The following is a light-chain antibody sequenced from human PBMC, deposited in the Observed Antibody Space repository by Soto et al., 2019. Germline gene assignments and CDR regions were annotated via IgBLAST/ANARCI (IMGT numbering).Light chain of an antibody. J-gene: IGKJ2*01. V-gene: IGKV3-20*01. CDR2: GAS. CDR1: QSVSSSS. CDR3: QQYGSPPYT. Sequence: EIVLTQSPGTLSLSPGERATLSCRASQSVSSSSLAWYQQKPGQAPRLLIYGASSRATGIPDRFSGSGSGTDFTLTISRLEPEDFAVYYCQQYGSPPYTFGQGTKLEIK.